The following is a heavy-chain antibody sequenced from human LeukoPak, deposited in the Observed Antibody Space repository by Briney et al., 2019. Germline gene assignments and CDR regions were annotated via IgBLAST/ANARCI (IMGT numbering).Heavy chain of an antibody. J-gene: IGHJ4*02. Sequence: GGSLRLSCAASGFTFSSYAMHWVRQAPGKGLEWVAVISYDGSNKYYADSVKGRFTISRDNSKNTLYLQMNSLRAEDTAVYYCATLPRDRGPQNVTLDYWGQGTLVTVSS. CDR2: ISYDGSNK. CDR3: ATLPRDRGPQNVTLDY. D-gene: IGHD3-10*01. CDR1: GFTFSSYA. V-gene: IGHV3-30-3*01.